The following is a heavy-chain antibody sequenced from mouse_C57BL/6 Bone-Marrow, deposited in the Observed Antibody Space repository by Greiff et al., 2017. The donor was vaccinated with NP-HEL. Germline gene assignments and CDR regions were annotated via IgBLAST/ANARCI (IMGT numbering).Heavy chain of an antibody. Sequence: QVQLQQPGAELVKPGASVKLSCKASGYTFTSYWMQWVKQRPGQGLEWIGEIDPSDSYTNYNQKFKGKATLTVDTSSSTAYMQLSSLTSEDSAVYYCARSEDSSSLDYWGRGTTLTVSS. D-gene: IGHD1-1*01. J-gene: IGHJ2*01. CDR2: IDPSDSYT. CDR3: ARSEDSSSLDY. CDR1: GYTFTSYW. V-gene: IGHV1-50*01.